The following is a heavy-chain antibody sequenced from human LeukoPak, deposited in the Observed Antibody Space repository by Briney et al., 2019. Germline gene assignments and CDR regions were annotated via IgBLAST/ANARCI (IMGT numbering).Heavy chain of an antibody. D-gene: IGHD2-15*01. CDR2: IYHSGST. CDR1: GYSISSGYC. Sequence: PSETLSLTCTVSGYSISSGYCWGWIRQPPGKGLEWIGSIYHSGSTYYNPSLKSRVTISVDTSKNQFSLKLSSVTAADTAVYYCARDNIVVVAATKAYYFDYWGQGTLVTVSS. CDR3: ARDNIVVVAATKAYYFDY. J-gene: IGHJ4*02. V-gene: IGHV4-38-2*02.